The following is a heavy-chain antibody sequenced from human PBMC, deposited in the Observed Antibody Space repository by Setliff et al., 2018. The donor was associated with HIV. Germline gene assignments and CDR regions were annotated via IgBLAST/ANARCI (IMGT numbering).Heavy chain of an antibody. CDR3: ARDPGEGGGGFLEWTIGYYYYMDV. Sequence: SVKVSCKASGGTFSSYAISWVREAPGQGLEWMGRIIPIFGTANYAQKFQGRVTITADKSTSTAYMELSSLRSDDAAVYYCARDPGEGGGGFLEWTIGYYYYMDVWGKGTTVTVSS. J-gene: IGHJ6*03. CDR1: GGTFSSYA. CDR2: IIPIFGTA. V-gene: IGHV1-69*06. D-gene: IGHD3-3*01.